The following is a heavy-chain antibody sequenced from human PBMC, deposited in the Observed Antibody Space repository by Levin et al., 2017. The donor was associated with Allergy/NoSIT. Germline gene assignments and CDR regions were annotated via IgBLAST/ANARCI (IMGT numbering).Heavy chain of an antibody. D-gene: IGHD4-17*01. J-gene: IGHJ3*02. V-gene: IGHV3-21*01. CDR3: ARDEAPTVTTEGAFDI. CDR2: ISSSSSYI. CDR1: GFTFSSYS. Sequence: PGGSLRLSCAASGFTFSSYSMNWVRQAPGKGLEWVSSISSSSSYIYYADSVKGRFTISRDNAKNSLYLQMNSLRAEDTAVYYCARDEAPTVTTEGAFDIWGQGTMVTVSS.